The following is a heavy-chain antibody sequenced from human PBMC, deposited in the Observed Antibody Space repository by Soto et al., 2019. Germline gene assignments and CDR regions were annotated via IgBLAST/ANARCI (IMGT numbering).Heavy chain of an antibody. J-gene: IGHJ3*02. CDR1: GYMFNNYG. CDR3: ARDLLPMTGTSNDAFVI. V-gene: IGHV1-18*04. D-gene: IGHD1-7*01. Sequence: AASVKVSCKASGYMFNNYGISWVRQAPGQGLEWMAWISPYNGNTNYAQKFQGRVTMTADSSTSTAHMELRSLKTDDTAVYYCARDLLPMTGTSNDAFVIWGHGTMVTVSS. CDR2: ISPYNGNT.